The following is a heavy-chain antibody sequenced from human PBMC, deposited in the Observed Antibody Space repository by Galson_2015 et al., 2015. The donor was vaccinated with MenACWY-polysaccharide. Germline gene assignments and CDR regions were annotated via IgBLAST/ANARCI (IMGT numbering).Heavy chain of an antibody. V-gene: IGHV3-11*01. CDR1: GFSLGAWY. J-gene: IGHJ6*01. CDR3: ARGHYG. CDR2: ISKTGDSI. Sequence: SLRLSCAASGFSLGAWYMSWIRQAPGKGLEWVSYISKTGDSIYYADSARGRFTIFRDNARNSLFLQMNSLDAEDTAIYYCARGHYG.